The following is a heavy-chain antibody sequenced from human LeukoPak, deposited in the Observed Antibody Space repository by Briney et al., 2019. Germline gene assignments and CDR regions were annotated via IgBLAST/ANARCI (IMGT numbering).Heavy chain of an antibody. D-gene: IGHD5-18*01. CDR1: AFTFSSYA. CDR2: ISYDGGNK. J-gene: IGHJ5*02. Sequence: GGSLRLSCAASAFTFSSYAMHWVRQAPGKGLEWVALISYDGGNKYYADSVKGRFTISRDNSKNTLYLQLISLGAEDTAVYYCARDRSYGSGNWFDPWGQGTLVTVSS. CDR3: ARDRSYGSGNWFDP. V-gene: IGHV3-30-3*01.